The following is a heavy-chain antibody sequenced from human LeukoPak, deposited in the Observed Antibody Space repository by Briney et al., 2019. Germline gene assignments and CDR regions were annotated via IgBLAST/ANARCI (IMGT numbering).Heavy chain of an antibody. Sequence: GGSLRLSCAASGFTFSSYAMSWVRQAPGKGLEGVSAISGSGGSTYYADSVKGRLTISRDNSKNTLYLQMNSLRAEDTAVYYCAKDCSPYSSSWYGYYYYGMDVWGQGTTVTVSS. CDR1: GFTFSSYA. CDR3: AKDCSPYSSSWYGYYYYGMDV. V-gene: IGHV3-23*01. CDR2: ISGSGGST. J-gene: IGHJ6*02. D-gene: IGHD6-13*01.